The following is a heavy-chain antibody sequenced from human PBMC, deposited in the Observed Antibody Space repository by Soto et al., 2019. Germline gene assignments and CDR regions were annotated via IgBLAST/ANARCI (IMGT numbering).Heavy chain of an antibody. D-gene: IGHD1-1*01. J-gene: IGHJ4*02. CDR2: MNPNSGNT. V-gene: IGHV1-8*01. CDR3: ARTNQEMEGLDY. CDR1: GYTFTSYD. Sequence: ASVKVSCKASGYTFTSYDINWARQATGQGLEWMGWMNPNSGNTGYAQKFQGRVTMTRNTSISTAYMELSSLRSEDTAVYYCARTNQEMEGLDYWGQGTLVTVSS.